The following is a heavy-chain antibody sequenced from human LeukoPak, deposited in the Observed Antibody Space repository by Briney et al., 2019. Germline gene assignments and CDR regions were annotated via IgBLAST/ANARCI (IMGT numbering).Heavy chain of an antibody. V-gene: IGHV4-59*08. CDR2: IYYSGST. Sequence: SETLSLTCTVSGGSISSYYWSWIRQPPGKGLEWIGYIYYSGSTNYNPSLKSRVTISVDTSKNQFSLKLSSVTAADTAVYYCARHKIRNWFDPWGQGTLVTVSS. CDR3: ARHKIRNWFDP. J-gene: IGHJ5*02. CDR1: GGSISSYY.